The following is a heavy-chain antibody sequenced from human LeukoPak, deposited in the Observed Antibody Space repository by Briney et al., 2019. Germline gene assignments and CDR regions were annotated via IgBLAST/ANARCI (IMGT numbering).Heavy chain of an antibody. CDR1: GFTFSSFV. Sequence: PGGSLRLSCAASGFTFSSFVMSWVRQAPGKGLEWVSAISGSGGSTYYADSVKGRFTISRDNSKNTLYLQMNSLRAEDTAVYYCAKQKSRLPYFDYWGQGTLVTVSS. CDR3: AKQKSRLPYFDY. V-gene: IGHV3-23*01. J-gene: IGHJ4*02. CDR2: ISGSGGST. D-gene: IGHD4-11*01.